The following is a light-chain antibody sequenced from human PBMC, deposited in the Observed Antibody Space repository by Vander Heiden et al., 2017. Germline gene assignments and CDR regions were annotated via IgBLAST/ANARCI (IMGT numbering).Light chain of an antibody. CDR1: QSIGAS. CDR2: GAS. V-gene: IGKV3-15*01. J-gene: IGKJ1*01. Sequence: ELIMTQSPATLSVSPGEKVTLSCRASQSIGASLAWYQQKFGQAPRLLLHGASSRATGVPARFSGSGSGTDFTLTISGLQSEDFAVYHCQQYFNWPWTFGQGTKVEIK. CDR3: QQYFNWPWT.